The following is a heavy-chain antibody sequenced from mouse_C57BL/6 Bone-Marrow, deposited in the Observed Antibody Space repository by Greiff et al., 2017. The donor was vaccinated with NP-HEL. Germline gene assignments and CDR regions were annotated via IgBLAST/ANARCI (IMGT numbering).Heavy chain of an antibody. CDR2: IDPSDSYT. Sequence: VQLQQPGAELVMPGASVKLSCKASGYTFTSYWMHWVKQRPGQGLEWIGEIDPSDSYTNYNQKFKGKSTLTVDKSSSTAYMQLSSLTSEDSAVYYCARSRNSWFAYWGQGTLVTVSA. D-gene: IGHD2-1*01. CDR3: ARSRNSWFAY. V-gene: IGHV1-69*01. J-gene: IGHJ3*01. CDR1: GYTFTSYW.